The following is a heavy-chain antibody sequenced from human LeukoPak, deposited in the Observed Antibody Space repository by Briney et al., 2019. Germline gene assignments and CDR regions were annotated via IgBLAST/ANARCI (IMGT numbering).Heavy chain of an antibody. CDR1: GFTFGSYV. CDR3: ARNPHSSGWYPLDY. Sequence: GGSLRLSCAASGFTFGSYVMSWVRQAPRKGLEWVSYISSSSSFIYYADSVKGRFTISRDNARNSLYLQMNRLRDEDTAVYYCARNPHSSGWYPLDYWGQGTLVTVSS. D-gene: IGHD6-19*01. V-gene: IGHV3-48*02. J-gene: IGHJ4*02. CDR2: ISSSSSFI.